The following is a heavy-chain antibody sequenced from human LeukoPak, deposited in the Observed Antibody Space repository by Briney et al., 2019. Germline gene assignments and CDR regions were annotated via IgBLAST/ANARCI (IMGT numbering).Heavy chain of an antibody. J-gene: IGHJ6*03. Sequence: SETLSLTCTVSGGSISSYYWSWIRQPAGKGLEWIGRIYTSGSTNYNPSLKSRVTMSVDTSKNQFSLKLSSVTAADTAVYYCAREGYNWNYAAGMDYYYYYYMDVWGKGTTVTVSS. D-gene: IGHD1-7*01. CDR3: AREGYNWNYAAGMDYYYYYYMDV. V-gene: IGHV4-4*07. CDR2: IYTSGST. CDR1: GGSISSYY.